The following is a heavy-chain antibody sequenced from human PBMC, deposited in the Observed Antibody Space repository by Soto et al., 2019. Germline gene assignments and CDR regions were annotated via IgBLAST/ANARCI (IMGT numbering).Heavy chain of an antibody. Sequence: QVQLVQSGAEVKKPGSSVKVSCKASGGTFSSYTISWVRQAPGQGLEWMGRIITILGIANYAQKFQGRVTITADKSTSTAYMELSRLRSEDTAVYYCARAPYIVGVVAATQGEFDYWGQGTLVTVSS. CDR2: IITILGIA. D-gene: IGHD2-15*01. J-gene: IGHJ4*02. V-gene: IGHV1-69*02. CDR3: ARAPYIVGVVAATQGEFDY. CDR1: GGTFSSYT.